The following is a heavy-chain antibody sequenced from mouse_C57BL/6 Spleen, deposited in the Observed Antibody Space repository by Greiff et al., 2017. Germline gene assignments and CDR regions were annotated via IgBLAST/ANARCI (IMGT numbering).Heavy chain of an antibody. Sequence: EVKLMESGGGLVKPGGSLKLSCAASGFTFSSYAMSWVRQTPEKRLEWVATISDGGSYTYYPDNVKGRFTISRDNAKNNLYLQMSHLKSEDTAMYYCAREYYYGSSYVPFDYWGQGTTLTVSS. J-gene: IGHJ2*01. D-gene: IGHD1-1*01. CDR2: ISDGGSYT. CDR1: GFTFSSYA. CDR3: AREYYYGSSYVPFDY. V-gene: IGHV5-4*01.